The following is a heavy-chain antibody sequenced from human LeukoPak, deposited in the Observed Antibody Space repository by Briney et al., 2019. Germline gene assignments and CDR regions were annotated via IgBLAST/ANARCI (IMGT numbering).Heavy chain of an antibody. V-gene: IGHV1-18*01. D-gene: IGHD6-13*01. CDR3: ARSIPNSSSWYFDY. J-gene: IGHJ4*02. CDR2: ISAYNGNT. CDR1: GYTFTSYG. Sequence: ASVNVSCKASGYTFTSYGISWVRQAPGQGLEWMGWISAYNGNTNYAQKLQGRVTMTTDTSTSTAYMELRSLRSDDTAVYYCARSIPNSSSWYFDYWGQGTLVTVSS.